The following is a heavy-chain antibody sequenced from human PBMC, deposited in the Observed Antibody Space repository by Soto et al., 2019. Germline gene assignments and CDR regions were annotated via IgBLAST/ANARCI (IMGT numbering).Heavy chain of an antibody. J-gene: IGHJ6*02. CDR3: ARDHCSSTSCYYYYYGMDV. D-gene: IGHD2-2*01. CDR1: GGTFSSYA. V-gene: IGHV1-69*13. Sequence: SVKVSCNASGGTFSSYAISWVRQAPGQGLEWMGGIIPIFGTANYAQKFQGRVTITADESTSTAYMELSSLRSEDTAVYYCARDHCSSTSCYYYYYGMDVWGQGTTVTVSS. CDR2: IIPIFGTA.